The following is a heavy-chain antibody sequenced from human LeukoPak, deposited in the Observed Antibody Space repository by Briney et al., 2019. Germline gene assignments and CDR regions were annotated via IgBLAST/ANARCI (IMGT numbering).Heavy chain of an antibody. CDR3: ARVVYDSSGYYYGY. CDR1: GFTFSSYA. J-gene: IGHJ4*02. Sequence: PGRSLRLSCAASGFTFSSYAMHWVRQAPGKGLEYVSAISSNGGSTYYANSVKGRFTISRDNSKNTLYLQMGSLRAEDMAVYYCARVVYDSSGYYYGYWGQGTLVTVSS. D-gene: IGHD3-22*01. V-gene: IGHV3-64*01. CDR2: ISSNGGST.